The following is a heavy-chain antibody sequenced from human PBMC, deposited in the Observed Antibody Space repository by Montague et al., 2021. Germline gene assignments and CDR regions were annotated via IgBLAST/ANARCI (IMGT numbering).Heavy chain of an antibody. Sequence: SLRLSCAASGFTVTSYAMHWVRQAPGKGLEWVALIWFDGSNIKYXDSVKGRFTISRDTPKNTLSLEMDSLTADDTAVYYCVRGRPSWLDRGFDLWGQGTLVTVSS. J-gene: IGHJ4*02. V-gene: IGHV3-33*01. CDR3: VRGRPSWLDRGFDL. CDR1: GFTVTSYA. D-gene: IGHD6-19*01. CDR2: IWFDGSNI.